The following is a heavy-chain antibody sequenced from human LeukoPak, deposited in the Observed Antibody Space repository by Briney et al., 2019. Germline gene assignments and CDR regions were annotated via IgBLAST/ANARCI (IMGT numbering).Heavy chain of an antibody. J-gene: IGHJ6*04. V-gene: IGHV1-69*06. CDR1: GGTFSSYA. CDR3: ARGHMVRGVISPYGMDV. CDR2: IIPIFGTA. D-gene: IGHD3-10*01. Sequence: ASVKVSCKASGGTFSSYAISWVRQAPGQGLEWMGGIIPIFGTANYAQKFQGRVTITADKSTSTAYMELSSLRSEDTAVYYSARGHMVRGVISPYGMDVWGKGTTVTVSS.